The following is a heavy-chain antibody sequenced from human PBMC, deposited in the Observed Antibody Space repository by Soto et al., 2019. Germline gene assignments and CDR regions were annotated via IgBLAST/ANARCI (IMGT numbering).Heavy chain of an antibody. D-gene: IGHD2-2*01. CDR3: ARALVPAAPFDY. V-gene: IGHV3-53*01. CDR1: GFTVSSTY. J-gene: IGHJ4*02. CDR2: IYSGGST. Sequence: EVQLVESGGGLIQPGGSLRLSCAASGFTVSSTYMSWVRQAPGKGLEWVSLIYSGGSTNYADSVKGRFTISRDNSKNTLYLQMNSLRAEDTAVYYCARALVPAAPFDYWGQGTLVTVSS.